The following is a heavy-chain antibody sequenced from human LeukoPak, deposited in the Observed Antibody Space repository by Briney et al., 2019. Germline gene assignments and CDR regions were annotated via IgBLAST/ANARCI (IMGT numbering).Heavy chain of an antibody. J-gene: IGHJ4*02. CDR1: GSAPAFTSHT. D-gene: IGHD1-14*01. CDR2: ISNNGDYM. Sequence: GGSLRLSCAASGSAPAFTSHTMNWVRQAPGKGLEWVSSISNNGDYMYYADSVRGRFAISRDNANLYLQMSSLKAEDTAVYYCAREWNSRNRFDYWGQGTPVTGSP. V-gene: IGHV3-21*01. CDR3: AREWNSRNRFDY.